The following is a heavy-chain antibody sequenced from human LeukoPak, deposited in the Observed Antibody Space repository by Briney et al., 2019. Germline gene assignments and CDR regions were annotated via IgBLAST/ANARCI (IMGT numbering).Heavy chain of an antibody. CDR3: ARVAYDYVWGSYRSPFYYFDY. CDR1: GYTFTSYY. D-gene: IGHD3-16*02. Sequence: ASVKVSCKASGYTFTSYYMHWVRQAPGQGLEWMGIINPSGGSTSYAQKFQGRVTMTRDMSTSTVYMELSSLRSEDTAVYYCARVAYDYVWGSYRSPFYYFDYWGQGTLVTVSS. V-gene: IGHV1-46*01. J-gene: IGHJ4*02. CDR2: INPSGGST.